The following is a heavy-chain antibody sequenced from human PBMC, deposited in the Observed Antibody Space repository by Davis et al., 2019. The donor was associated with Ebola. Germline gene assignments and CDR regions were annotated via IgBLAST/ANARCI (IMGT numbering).Heavy chain of an antibody. CDR3: AKKSGYYGSGSQYYFDY. CDR2: ISGSGGST. CDR1: GFTFSSYA. V-gene: IGHV3-23*01. Sequence: GRSLRPSCPPSGFTFSSYAMSWVRQPPGKGLEWVSAISGSGGSTYYADSVKGRFTISRDNSKNTLYLKMNRLRAEDTAVYYCAKKSGYYGSGSQYYFDYWGQGTLVTVSS. J-gene: IGHJ4*02. D-gene: IGHD3-10*01.